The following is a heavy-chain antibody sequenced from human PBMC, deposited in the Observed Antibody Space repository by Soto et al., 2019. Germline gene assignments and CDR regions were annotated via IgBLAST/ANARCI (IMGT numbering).Heavy chain of an antibody. CDR3: AGDLGDQYDFWRDYPAAVDF. D-gene: IGHD3-3*01. V-gene: IGHV3-23*01. J-gene: IGHJ4*02. CDR2: VSGSGRST. Sequence: EVPLLESGGGLVQPGGSLRLSCAASGFTFSSYAMDWVRQSSGKGLGWVSYVSGSGRSTYYADSVKGRFTISRDNSTKVMFLQMICLKVKDPAVYYCAGDLGDQYDFWRDYPAAVDFWGQGTQVTVSS. CDR1: GFTFSSYA.